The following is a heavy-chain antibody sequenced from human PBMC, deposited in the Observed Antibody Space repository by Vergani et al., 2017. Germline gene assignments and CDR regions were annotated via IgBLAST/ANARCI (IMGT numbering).Heavy chain of an antibody. J-gene: IGHJ6*03. Sequence: QVQLVVSGGGVVQPGRSLRLSCAASGFTFSSYGMHWVRQAPGKGLEWVAVISYDGSNKYYADSVKGRFTISRDNSKNTLYLQMNSLRAEDTAVYYCAKHATVTTVGYYYYMDVWGKGTTVTVSS. CDR3: AKHATVTTVGYYYYMDV. CDR1: GFTFSSYG. D-gene: IGHD4-17*01. V-gene: IGHV3-30*18. CDR2: ISYDGSNK.